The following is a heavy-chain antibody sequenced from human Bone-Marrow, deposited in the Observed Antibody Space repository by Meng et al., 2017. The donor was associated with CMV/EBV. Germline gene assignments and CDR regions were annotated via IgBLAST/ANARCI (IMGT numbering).Heavy chain of an antibody. Sequence: GESLKISCAASGFTFSSHWMHWVRQTPGKGLVWVSRINSDASRTGYADSVKGRFTISRDNAKNTLYLQMNNLRVEDTAVYYCARDDDTVMYGGRLDPWGQGTLVTVSS. V-gene: IGHV3-74*01. D-gene: IGHD3-10*02. CDR3: ARDDDTVMYGGRLDP. CDR2: INSDASRT. J-gene: IGHJ5*02. CDR1: GFTFSSHW.